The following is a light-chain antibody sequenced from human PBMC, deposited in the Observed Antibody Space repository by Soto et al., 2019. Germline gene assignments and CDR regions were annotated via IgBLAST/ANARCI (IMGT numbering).Light chain of an antibody. CDR3: QSYDRSLSGSF. J-gene: IGLJ1*01. Sequence: QSVPTPPPSVSGAPGQRVTISCIGGSSNIGAGYEVPWYQQRPGAVPKLLFYRNPYRPSGVPDRFSGSRSATSASLTITGLQAEDEADYYCQSYDRSLSGSFFGTGTKVTVL. CDR2: RNP. V-gene: IGLV1-40*01. CDR1: SSNIGAGYE.